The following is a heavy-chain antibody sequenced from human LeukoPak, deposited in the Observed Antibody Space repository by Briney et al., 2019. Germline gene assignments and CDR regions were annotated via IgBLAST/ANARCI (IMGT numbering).Heavy chain of an antibody. Sequence: GASVNVSCKVSGYTLTELSMHWVRQAPGKGLEWMGGFDPEDGETIYAQKFQGRVTMTTDTSTSTAYMELRSLRSDDTAVYYCARVPLVGATLRVFDYWGQGTLVTVSS. D-gene: IGHD1-26*01. CDR2: FDPEDGET. CDR3: ARVPLVGATLRVFDY. CDR1: GYTLTELS. V-gene: IGHV1-24*01. J-gene: IGHJ4*02.